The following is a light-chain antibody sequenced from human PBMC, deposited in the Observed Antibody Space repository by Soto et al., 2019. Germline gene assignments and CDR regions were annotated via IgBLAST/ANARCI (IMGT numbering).Light chain of an antibody. CDR2: GAS. CDR3: QQYTNWPRT. CDR1: QSLSSD. V-gene: IGKV3-15*01. J-gene: IGKJ1*01. Sequence: EIVMTQSPATLSVSPGERATLSCRASQSLSSDLAWYQQKPGQAPRLLIYGASTRANGIPARFSGSGSGTEFTLTISSLQSEDFAVYYCQQYTNWPRTFGQGTKVEIK.